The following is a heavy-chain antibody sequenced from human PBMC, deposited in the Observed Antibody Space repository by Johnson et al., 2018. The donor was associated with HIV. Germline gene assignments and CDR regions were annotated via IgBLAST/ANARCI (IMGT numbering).Heavy chain of an antibody. CDR1: GFTFSSYW. V-gene: IGHV3-7*05. CDR3: ARVHGGSSWGPYHGFDI. D-gene: IGHD1-26*01. Sequence: VQLVESGGGLVQPGGSLRLSCAASGFTFSSYWMSWVRQAPGKGLEWVANIKQDGSEKYYVDSVKGRFTISRNNAKKSLYLQMSSLRAEDTAVYYCARVHGGSSWGPYHGFDIWGQGTMVTVSS. CDR2: IKQDGSEK. J-gene: IGHJ3*02.